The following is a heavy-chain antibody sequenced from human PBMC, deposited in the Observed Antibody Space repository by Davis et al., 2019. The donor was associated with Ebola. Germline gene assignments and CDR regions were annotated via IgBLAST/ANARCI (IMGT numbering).Heavy chain of an antibody. V-gene: IGHV3-11*01. D-gene: IGHD5/OR15-5a*01. CDR3: ATVSTMTGNSFDV. J-gene: IGHJ3*01. CDR2: IGSRNTTI. Sequence: GGSLRLSCAASGFTFSDYYMTWIRQPPGKGLEWVSYIGSRNTTIFYADSVKGRFTISRDNAKNSLFLQMNSLRSEDTALYYCATVSTMTGNSFDVWGQGTMVTVSS. CDR1: GFTFSDYY.